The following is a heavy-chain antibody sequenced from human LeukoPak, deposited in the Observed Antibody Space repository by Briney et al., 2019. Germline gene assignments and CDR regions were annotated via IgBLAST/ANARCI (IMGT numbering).Heavy chain of an antibody. Sequence: PGRSLRLSCAASGFTFSSYAMHWVRQAPGKGLEWVAVISYDGSNKYYADSVKGRFTISRDNSKNTLYLQMNSLRAEDTAVYYCAKDKRAYDSSGYLFHHFDYWGQGTLVTVSS. CDR2: ISYDGSNK. D-gene: IGHD3-22*01. CDR1: GFTFSSYA. J-gene: IGHJ4*02. V-gene: IGHV3-30-3*01. CDR3: AKDKRAYDSSGYLFHHFDY.